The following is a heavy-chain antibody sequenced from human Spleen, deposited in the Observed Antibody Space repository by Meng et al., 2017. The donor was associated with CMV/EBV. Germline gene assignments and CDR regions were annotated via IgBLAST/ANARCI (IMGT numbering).Heavy chain of an antibody. V-gene: IGHV1-18*01. CDR3: ASSSTHCSSTSCYSYYYGMDV. Sequence: ASVKVSCKASGYTFTSYGISWVRQAPGQGLEWMGWISAYNGNTNYAQKLQGRVTMTIDTSTSTAYMELSSLRSEDTAVYYCASSSTHCSSTSCYSYYYGMDVWGQGTTVTVSS. CDR1: GYTFTSYG. J-gene: IGHJ6*02. D-gene: IGHD2-2*01. CDR2: ISAYNGNT.